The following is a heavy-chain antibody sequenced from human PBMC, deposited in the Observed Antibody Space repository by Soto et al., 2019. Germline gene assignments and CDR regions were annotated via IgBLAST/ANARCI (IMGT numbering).Heavy chain of an antibody. J-gene: IGHJ4*02. CDR1: GFTFSSYG. CDR2: ISYDGSNK. V-gene: IGHV3-30*03. D-gene: IGHD3-10*01. CDR3: ADSMVRGVITAPLRY. Sequence: GGSLRLSCAASGFTFSSYGMRWVRQAPGKGLEWVAVISYDGSNKYYADSVKGRFTISRDNSKNTLYLQMNSLRAEDTAVYYCADSMVRGVITAPLRYWGQGTLVTVSS.